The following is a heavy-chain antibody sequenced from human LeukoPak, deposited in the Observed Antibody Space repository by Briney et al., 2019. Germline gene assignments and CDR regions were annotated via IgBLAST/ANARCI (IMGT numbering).Heavy chain of an antibody. CDR2: ISYDGSNK. Sequence: GGSLRLSCAASGFTFSSYGMHWVRQAPGKGLEWVAVISYDGSNKYYADSVKGRFTISRDNYKNTLYLQMNSLRAEDTAVYYCAKDRDYGDSPEYWGQGTLVTVSS. J-gene: IGHJ4*02. CDR1: GFTFSSYG. V-gene: IGHV3-30*18. D-gene: IGHD4-17*01. CDR3: AKDRDYGDSPEY.